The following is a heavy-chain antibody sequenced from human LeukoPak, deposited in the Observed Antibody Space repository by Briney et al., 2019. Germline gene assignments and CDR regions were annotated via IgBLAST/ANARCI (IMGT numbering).Heavy chain of an antibody. J-gene: IGHJ4*02. CDR2: IYHSGST. CDR3: ASKGAYCSSTSCYAGFGY. D-gene: IGHD2-2*01. CDR1: GFTVSSNY. V-gene: IGHV4-4*02. Sequence: PGGSLRLSCEVSGFTVSSNYMTWVRQAPGKGLEWIGEIYHSGSTNYNPSLKSRVTISVDKSKNQFSLKLSSVTAADTAVYYCASKGAYCSSTSCYAGFGYWGQGTLVTVSS.